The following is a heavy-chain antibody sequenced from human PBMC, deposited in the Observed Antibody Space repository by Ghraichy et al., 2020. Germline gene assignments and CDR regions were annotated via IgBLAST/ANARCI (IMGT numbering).Heavy chain of an antibody. J-gene: IGHJ4*02. CDR2: INSGSTTI. Sequence: GGSLRLSCEDSGFTFSTYSMNWVRQAPGKGLEWIAYINSGSTTIFYADSVKGRFTISRDNAKKSLFLQMNSLTVEDTAVFYCARGENFFDYWGQGTLVTVSS. V-gene: IGHV3-48*01. CDR1: GFTFSTYS. CDR3: ARGENFFDY.